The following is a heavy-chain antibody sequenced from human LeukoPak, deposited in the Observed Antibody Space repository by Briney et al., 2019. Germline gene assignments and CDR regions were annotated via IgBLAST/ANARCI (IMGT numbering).Heavy chain of an antibody. D-gene: IGHD6-13*01. Sequence: PSETLSLTCTVSGGSISSGSYYWSWVRQPAGKGLEWIGRIYTSGSTNYNPSLKSRVTISVDTSKNQFSLKLSSVTAADTAVYYCATKNRGIAAAGSYWYFDLWGRGTLVTVSS. CDR2: IYTSGST. V-gene: IGHV4-61*02. CDR1: GGSISSGSYY. CDR3: ATKNRGIAAAGSYWYFDL. J-gene: IGHJ2*01.